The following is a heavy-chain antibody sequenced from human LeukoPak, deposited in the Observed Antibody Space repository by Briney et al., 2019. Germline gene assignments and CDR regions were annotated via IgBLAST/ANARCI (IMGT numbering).Heavy chain of an antibody. CDR1: GYTFTCYD. CDR2: MNHKSGNR. V-gene: IGHV1-8*01. Sequence: ASVKVSCKASGYTFTCYDINWVRQATGQGLEWMGWMNHKSGNRGYAKKFQDRVTITRNTSITTAYMELSSLRSEDTAVYYCARGDYDSKSSATSAPNAFDIWGQGTMVTVSS. J-gene: IGHJ3*02. D-gene: IGHD3-22*01. CDR3: ARGDYDSKSSATSAPNAFDI.